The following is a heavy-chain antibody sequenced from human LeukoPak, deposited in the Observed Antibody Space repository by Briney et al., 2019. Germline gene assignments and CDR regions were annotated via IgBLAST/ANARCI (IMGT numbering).Heavy chain of an antibody. CDR2: IYYSGST. CDR3: ARTIKRITIFGVARALPPPFDY. CDR1: GGSISSGDYY. Sequence: SETLSLTCTVSGGSISSGDYYWSWIRQPPGKVLEWIGYIYYSGSTYYNPSLKSRVTISVDTSKNQFSLKLSSVTAADTAVYYCARTIKRITIFGVARALPPPFDYWGQGTLVTVSS. D-gene: IGHD3-3*01. J-gene: IGHJ4*02. V-gene: IGHV4-30-4*08.